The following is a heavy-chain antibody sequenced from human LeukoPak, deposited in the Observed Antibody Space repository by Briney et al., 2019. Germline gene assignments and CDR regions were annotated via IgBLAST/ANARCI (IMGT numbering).Heavy chain of an antibody. CDR2: IYSGGST. J-gene: IGHJ4*02. D-gene: IGHD3-3*01. CDR3: ARVGLRFLSRSPPANFDY. Sequence: GGSLRLSCAASGFTVSSNYMSWVRQAPGKGLEWVSVIYSGGSTYYADSVKGRFTISRDNSKNTLYLQMNSLRAEDTAVYYCARVGLRFLSRSPPANFDYWGQGTLVTVSS. V-gene: IGHV3-66*02. CDR1: GFTVSSNY.